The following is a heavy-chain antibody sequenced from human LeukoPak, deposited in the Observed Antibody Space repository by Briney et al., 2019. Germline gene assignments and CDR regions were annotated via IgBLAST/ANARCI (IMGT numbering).Heavy chain of an antibody. J-gene: IGHJ4*02. V-gene: IGHV3-66*01. CDR1: GFTVSDNY. Sequence: GGSLRLSCAASGFTVSDNYMSWVRQAPGKGLEWVSIIYSGGTTYYADSVRGRFTISRDISKNTFYLQMNSLRVEDTAVFYCARALPAASHTSFDYWGQGTLVTVSS. D-gene: IGHD2-2*01. CDR2: IYSGGTT. CDR3: ARALPAASHTSFDY.